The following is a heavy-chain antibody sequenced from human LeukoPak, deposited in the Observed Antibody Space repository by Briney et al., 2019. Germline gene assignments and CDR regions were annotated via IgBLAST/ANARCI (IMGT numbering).Heavy chain of an antibody. V-gene: IGHV4-34*01. CDR3: ARVRWLQLGHFDY. Sequence: SETLSLTCAVYGGSFSGYYWSWIRQPPGKGLEWIGEINHSGSTNYNPSLKSRVTISVDTSKNQFSLKLSSVTAADTAVYYCARVRWLQLGHFDYWGQGSLVTVSS. J-gene: IGHJ4*02. D-gene: IGHD5-24*01. CDR2: INHSGST. CDR1: GGSFSGYY.